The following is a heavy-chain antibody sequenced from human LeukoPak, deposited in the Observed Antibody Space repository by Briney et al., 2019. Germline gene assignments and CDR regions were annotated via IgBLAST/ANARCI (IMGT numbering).Heavy chain of an antibody. Sequence: SETLSLTCTVSGGSISSYYWSWIRQPAGKGLEWIGRIYTSGSTNYNPSLKSRVTMSVDTSKNQFSLKLSSVIAADTAVYYCARGRWLQLGYYYYMDVWGKGTTVTVSS. J-gene: IGHJ6*03. CDR3: ARGRWLQLGYYYYMDV. CDR2: IYTSGST. V-gene: IGHV4-4*07. CDR1: GGSISSYY. D-gene: IGHD5-24*01.